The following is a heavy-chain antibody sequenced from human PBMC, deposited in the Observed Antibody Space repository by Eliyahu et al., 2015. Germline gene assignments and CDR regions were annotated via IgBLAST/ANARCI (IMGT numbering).Heavy chain of an antibody. CDR2: ITQGGDPI. Sequence: EVQLAESGGGVVQPGGSLRXSCXASGFLFSDYEMNWVRQAPGKGLEWLSYITQGGDPIFYADSVRGRFTISRDNAKKSLYLQMDSLRVEDTAVYYCAGELSGYSPFDIWGQGSTVTVSS. D-gene: IGHD5-12*01. V-gene: IGHV3-48*03. CDR3: AGELSGYSPFDI. CDR1: GFLFSDYE. J-gene: IGHJ3*02.